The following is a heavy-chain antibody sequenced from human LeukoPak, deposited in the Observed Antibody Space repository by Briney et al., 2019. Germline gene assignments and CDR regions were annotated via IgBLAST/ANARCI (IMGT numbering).Heavy chain of an antibody. Sequence: SETLSLTCAVYGGSFSGYYWSWIRQPPGKGLEWIGKINHSGGTNYNPSLKSRVTISVDTSKNQFSLKLSSVTAADTAVYYCATCGYSYGSPFDYWGQGTLVTVSS. V-gene: IGHV4-34*01. CDR2: INHSGGT. J-gene: IGHJ4*02. CDR3: ATCGYSYGSPFDY. D-gene: IGHD5-18*01. CDR1: GGSFSGYY.